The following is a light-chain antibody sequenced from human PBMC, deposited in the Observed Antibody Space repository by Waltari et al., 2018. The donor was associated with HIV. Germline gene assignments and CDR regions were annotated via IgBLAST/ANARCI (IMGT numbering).Light chain of an antibody. J-gene: IGLJ3*02. CDR2: QDS. V-gene: IGLV3-25*03. CDR1: ALPTQY. CDR3: QSAASSATYRV. Sequence: SYELTQPPSVSVSTGQTARITCSGDALPTQYAYWYQQKPGQAPVLVIYQDSERPSGIPERFSGSSSGTTVTLTISGVQAEDEADYYCQSAASSATYRVFGGGTKLTVL.